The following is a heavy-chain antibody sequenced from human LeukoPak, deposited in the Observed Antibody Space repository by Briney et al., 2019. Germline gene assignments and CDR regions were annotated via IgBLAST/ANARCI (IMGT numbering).Heavy chain of an antibody. CDR1: GGSISSNGYY. CDR2: IYYSGST. J-gene: IGHJ4*02. D-gene: IGHD4-17*01. V-gene: IGHV4-39*07. CDR3: ARSPPGDGDYVTLFDY. Sequence: SETLSLTCTVSGGSISSNGYYWAWFRQPPGKGLEWIGSIYYSGSTYYNPSLKSRVTISVDTSKNQFSLKLSSVTAADTAVYYCARSPPGDGDYVTLFDYWGQGTLVTVSS.